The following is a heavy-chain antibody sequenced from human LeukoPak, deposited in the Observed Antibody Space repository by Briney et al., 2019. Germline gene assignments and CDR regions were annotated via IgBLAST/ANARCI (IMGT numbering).Heavy chain of an antibody. CDR1: GYSFTSYW. CDR3: ARHGVRGYYGSGSYV. V-gene: IGHV5-51*01. D-gene: IGHD3-10*01. CDR2: IYPGDSDT. J-gene: IGHJ4*02. Sequence: GESLKISCKGSGYSFTSYWIGRVRQMPGKGLEWMGIIYPGDSDTRYSPSFQGQVTISADKSISTAYLQWSSLKALDTAMYYCARHGVRGYYGSGSYVWGQGTLVTVSS.